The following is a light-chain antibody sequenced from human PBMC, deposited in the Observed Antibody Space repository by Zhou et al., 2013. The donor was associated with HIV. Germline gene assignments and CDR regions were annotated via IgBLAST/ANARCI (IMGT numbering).Light chain of an antibody. V-gene: IGKV3-15*01. Sequence: EIVMTQSPATLSVSPGERATLSCRASQSVFTNLAWYQQKPGQAPRLLIYGASIRATGIPARFSGSGSWTEFTLTISSMQSEDFAVYYCQQTYSIPQTFGQGTKLEIK. CDR2: GAS. CDR1: QSVFTN. J-gene: IGKJ2*01. CDR3: QQTYSIPQT.